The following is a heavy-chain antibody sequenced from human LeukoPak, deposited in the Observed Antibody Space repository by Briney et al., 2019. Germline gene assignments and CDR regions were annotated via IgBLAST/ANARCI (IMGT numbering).Heavy chain of an antibody. V-gene: IGHV3-23*01. CDR3: AKDPHYDILTGPDY. D-gene: IGHD3-9*01. CDR2: ITGSEGYT. J-gene: IGHJ4*02. Sequence: GGSLRLSCAASGITFSTYGMSWVRQAPGKGLEWVSVITGSEGYTYYADSVKGRFTISRDNSKNTLYLQMNSLRAEDTAVYYCAKDPHYDILTGPDYWGQGTLVTVSS. CDR1: GITFSTYG.